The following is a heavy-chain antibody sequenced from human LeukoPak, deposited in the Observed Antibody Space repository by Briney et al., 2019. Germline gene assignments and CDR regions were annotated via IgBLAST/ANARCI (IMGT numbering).Heavy chain of an antibody. D-gene: IGHD6-19*01. CDR2: IHYSGST. J-gene: IGHJ4*02. Sequence: SETLSLTCTVSGGSISSYYWSWIRQPPGKGLEWIGYIHYSGSTNYNPSLKSRVTISVDTSKNQFSLKLSSVTAADTAVYYCAIKYSSGWFGYWGQGTLVTVSS. V-gene: IGHV4-59*01. CDR3: AIKYSSGWFGY. CDR1: GGSISSYY.